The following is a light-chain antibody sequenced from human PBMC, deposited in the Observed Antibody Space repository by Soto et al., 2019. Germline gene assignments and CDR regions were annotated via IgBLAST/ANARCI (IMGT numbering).Light chain of an antibody. CDR3: QQYDSSPQA. J-gene: IGKJ2*01. Sequence: EVVLTQAPGTLSLSPGERATLPCRASQSVSNRFLAWYQQKPGQAPRLLIYDASSRATGIPDRFSGSGSWTDFTLTISSLEPEDFAVYYCQQYDSSPQAFGQGTKLEIK. V-gene: IGKV3-20*01. CDR1: QSVSNRF. CDR2: DAS.